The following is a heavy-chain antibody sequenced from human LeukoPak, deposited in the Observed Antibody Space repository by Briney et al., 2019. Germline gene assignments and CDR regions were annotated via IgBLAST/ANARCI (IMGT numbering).Heavy chain of an antibody. Sequence: ASVKVSCKASGSTFSGSYMHWVRQAPGQGLEWMGWINPNSGGTNYAQKFQGRVTMTRDTSISTAYMELSRLRSDDTAVYYCARDLEVVVPAAFRFDPWGQGTLVTVSS. V-gene: IGHV1-2*02. J-gene: IGHJ5*02. CDR1: GSTFSGSY. CDR3: ARDLEVVVPAAFRFDP. CDR2: INPNSGGT. D-gene: IGHD2-2*01.